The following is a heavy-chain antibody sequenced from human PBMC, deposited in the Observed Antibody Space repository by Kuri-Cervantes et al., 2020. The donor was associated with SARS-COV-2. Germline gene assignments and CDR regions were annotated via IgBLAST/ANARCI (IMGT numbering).Heavy chain of an antibody. CDR3: ARVLQYYDFWSGYYRLTYGMDV. CDR2: INGDGSRT. CDR1: GFTFDDYG. D-gene: IGHD3-3*01. Sequence: GGSLRLSCAASGFTFDDYGMSWVRQAPGKGLVWVSRINGDGSRTNYADSVKGRFTISRDNAKNSLYLQMNSLRAEDTAVYYCARVLQYYDFWSGYYRLTYGMDVWGQGTTVTVSS. V-gene: IGHV3-20*04. J-gene: IGHJ6*02.